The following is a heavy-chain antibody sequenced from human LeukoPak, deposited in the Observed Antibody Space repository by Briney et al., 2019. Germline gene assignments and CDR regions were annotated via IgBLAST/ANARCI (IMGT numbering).Heavy chain of an antibody. D-gene: IGHD6-6*01. CDR1: GGSISTYY. CDR3: ARSDSSSSDFDY. CDR2: VHYSRNT. V-gene: IGHV4-59*12. J-gene: IGHJ4*02. Sequence: SETLSLTCTVSGGSISTYYWSWIRQPPGKGLEWIGHVHYSRNTNSNPSLKSRVTMSVDTSKNQFSLKLSSVTAADTAVYYCARSDSSSSDFDYWGQGTLVTVSS.